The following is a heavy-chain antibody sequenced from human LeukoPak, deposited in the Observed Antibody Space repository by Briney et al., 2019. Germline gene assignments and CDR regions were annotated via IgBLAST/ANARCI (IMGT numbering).Heavy chain of an antibody. J-gene: IGHJ6*04. D-gene: IGHD4-23*01. Sequence: ASVKVSCKASGYTFTSYAMHWVRQAPGQRLEWMGWISAGNGNTKYSQKFQGRVTITRDTSASTAYMELSSLRSEDTAVYYCARADLVRNYYGMDVWGKGTTVTVSS. CDR1: GYTFTSYA. V-gene: IGHV1-3*01. CDR3: ARADLVRNYYGMDV. CDR2: ISAGNGNT.